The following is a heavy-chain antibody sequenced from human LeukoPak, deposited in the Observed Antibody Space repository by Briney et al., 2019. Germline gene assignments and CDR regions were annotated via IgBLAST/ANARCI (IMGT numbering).Heavy chain of an antibody. CDR2: IYYSGST. V-gene: IGHV4-30-4*01. D-gene: IGHD6-6*01. J-gene: IGHJ5*02. CDR3: ARASPGPSSSSTNLYA. Sequence: SETLSLTCTVSGGSISSGDYYWSWIRQPPGKGLEWIGYIYYSGSTYYNPSLKSRVTISVDTSKNQFSLKLSSVTAADTAVYYCARASPGPSSSSTNLYAWGQGTLVTVSS. CDR1: GGSISSGDYY.